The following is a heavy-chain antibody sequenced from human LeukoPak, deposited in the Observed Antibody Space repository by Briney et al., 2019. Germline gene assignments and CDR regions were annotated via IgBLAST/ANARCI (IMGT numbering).Heavy chain of an antibody. CDR3: ARGRGYYYDSSGYYYPAFDI. V-gene: IGHV1-2*02. CDR2: INPNSGGT. Sequence: ASVKVSCKASGYTFTGYYMHWVRQAPGQGLEWMGWINPNSGGTNYAQKFQGRVTMTRDTSISAAYMELSRLRSDDTAVYYCARGRGYYYDSSGYYYPAFDIWGQGTMVTVSS. D-gene: IGHD3-22*01. J-gene: IGHJ3*02. CDR1: GYTFTGYY.